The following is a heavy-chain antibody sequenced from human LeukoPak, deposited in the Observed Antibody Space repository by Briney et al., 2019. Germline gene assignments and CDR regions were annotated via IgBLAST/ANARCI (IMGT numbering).Heavy chain of an antibody. J-gene: IGHJ4*02. CDR3: AKGANWDPFDY. CDR2: IRYDGSNK. D-gene: IGHD7-27*01. Sequence: GGSLRLSCAASGFTFRSYGMHWVRQAPGKGLEWGAFIRYDGSNKHYADSVRGRFTISRDNSKNTLYLQMNSLRAEDTAVYYCAKGANWDPFDYWGQGILVTVSS. CDR1: GFTFRSYG. V-gene: IGHV3-30*02.